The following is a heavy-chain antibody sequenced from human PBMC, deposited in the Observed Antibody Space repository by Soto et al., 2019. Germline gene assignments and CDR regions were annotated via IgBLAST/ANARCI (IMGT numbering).Heavy chain of an antibody. J-gene: IGHJ6*02. V-gene: IGHV1-2*04. Sequence: ASVKVSCKASGYTFTGYYMHWVRQAPGQGLERMGWINPNSGGTNYAQKFQGWVTMTRDTSISTAYMELSRLRSDDTAVYYCARGGLRFLEWLQPYYYYGMDVWGQGTTVTVSS. CDR3: ARGGLRFLEWLQPYYYYGMDV. CDR1: GYTFTGYY. CDR2: INPNSGGT. D-gene: IGHD3-3*01.